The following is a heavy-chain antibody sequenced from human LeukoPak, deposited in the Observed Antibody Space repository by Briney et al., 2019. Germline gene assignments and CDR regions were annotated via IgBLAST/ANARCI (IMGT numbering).Heavy chain of an antibody. V-gene: IGHV3-15*01. CDR3: ATEDFYDSSDFVGY. J-gene: IGHJ4*02. CDR1: GFTFSNDW. CDR2: IKRKTDGGTT. D-gene: IGHD3-22*01. Sequence: GGSLRLSCAASGFTFSNDWMSWVRQAPGKGLEWVGRIKRKTDGGTTDYAAPVKGRFTISRDDSKNKLYLQMNSLRADDTAVYYCATEDFYDSSDFVGYWGQGTLVTVYS.